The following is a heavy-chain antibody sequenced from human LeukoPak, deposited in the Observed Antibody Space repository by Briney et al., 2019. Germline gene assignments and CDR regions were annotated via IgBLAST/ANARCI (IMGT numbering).Heavy chain of an antibody. CDR2: INSDGSST. Sequence: GGSLRLSCAASGFTFSSYWMHWVRQAPGKGLVWVSRINSDGSSTSYADSVKGRFTISRDNSKNTLYLQMNSLRAEDTAVYYCAKGGRIAAAGLDPWGQGTLVTVSS. CDR1: GFTFSSYW. D-gene: IGHD6-13*01. V-gene: IGHV3-74*01. J-gene: IGHJ5*02. CDR3: AKGGRIAAAGLDP.